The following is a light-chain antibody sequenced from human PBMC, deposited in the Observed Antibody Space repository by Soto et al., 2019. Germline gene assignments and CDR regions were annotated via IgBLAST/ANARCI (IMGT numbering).Light chain of an antibody. CDR2: AAS. CDR3: QQTNPFPST. V-gene: IGKV1D-12*01. CDR1: QGIGSW. Sequence: DIQMTQSPSSVSASVGDRVTITCRASQGIGSWLAWYQHKPGKAPKLLIYAASNLQGGVPSRFSGSGSGTDFALTINSLQPEDFATYYCQQTNPFPSTFGQGTRLEI. J-gene: IGKJ5*01.